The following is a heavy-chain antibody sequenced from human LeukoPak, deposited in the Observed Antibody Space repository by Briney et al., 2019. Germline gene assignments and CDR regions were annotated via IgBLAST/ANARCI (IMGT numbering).Heavy chain of an antibody. V-gene: IGHV1-18*01. Sequence: GASVKVSCKASGYTFTSYGISWVRQAPGQGLEWMGWISAYNGNTNYAQKLQGRVTMTTDTSTSTAYMELRSLRSDDTAVYYCARECPLLGPTVVNRSPSYYYSMDVWGQGTTVTVSS. CDR1: GYTFTSYG. CDR3: ARECPLLGPTVVNRSPSYYYSMDV. CDR2: ISAYNGNT. J-gene: IGHJ6*02. D-gene: IGHD4-23*01.